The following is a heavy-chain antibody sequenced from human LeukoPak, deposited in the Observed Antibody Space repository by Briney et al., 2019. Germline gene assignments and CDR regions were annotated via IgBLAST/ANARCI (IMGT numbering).Heavy chain of an antibody. J-gene: IGHJ5*02. CDR3: ARGTGSSWFDP. CDR2: LNTNGGGT. V-gene: IGHV1-2*02. D-gene: IGHD1-26*01. Sequence: ASVKVSRKASGYTFTAYYIHWVRQAPGQGLEWMGWLNTNGGGTKCAQNFQGRVTMTRDTSINTAYMELSGLRSDDTAVYYCARGTGSSWFDPWGQGTLVTVSS. CDR1: GYTFTAYY.